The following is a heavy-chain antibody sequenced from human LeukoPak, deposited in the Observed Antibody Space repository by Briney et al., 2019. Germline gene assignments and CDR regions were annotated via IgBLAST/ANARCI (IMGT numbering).Heavy chain of an antibody. CDR3: AKEGGIAVAGTISDFDY. V-gene: IGHV3-23*01. CDR1: GFTFSSYA. D-gene: IGHD6-19*01. J-gene: IGHJ4*02. Sequence: PGGSLRLSWAASGFTFSSYAMSWVRQAPGKGLEWVSAISGSGGSTYYADSVKGRFTISRDNSKNTLYLQMNSLRAEDTAVYYCAKEGGIAVAGTISDFDYWGQGTLVTVSS. CDR2: ISGSGGST.